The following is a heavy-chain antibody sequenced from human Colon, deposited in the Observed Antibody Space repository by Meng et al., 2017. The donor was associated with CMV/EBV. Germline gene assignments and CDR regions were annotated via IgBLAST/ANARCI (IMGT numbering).Heavy chain of an antibody. CDR1: GYTFTNFG. D-gene: IGHD4-23*01. Sequence: KASGYTFTNFGFTWVRQAPGQGLEWMGWTSAYNQNTNCAQKFQGRVTMTTDRSTSTAYMELRSLRSDDTAVYYCARARGDSAVAPQNYWGQGTLVTVSS. V-gene: IGHV1-18*01. CDR3: ARARGDSAVAPQNY. CDR2: TSAYNQNT. J-gene: IGHJ4*02.